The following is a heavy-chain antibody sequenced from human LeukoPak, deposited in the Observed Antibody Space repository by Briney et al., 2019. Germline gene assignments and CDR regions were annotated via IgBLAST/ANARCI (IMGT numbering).Heavy chain of an antibody. CDR2: IYYSGST. V-gene: IGHV4-59*08. D-gene: IGHD5-18*01. Sequence: SETLSLTCTVSGGSISSYYWSWIRQPPGKGLEWIGYIYYSGSTNYNPSLKSRVTISVDTSKNQFSLKLSSVTAADTAVYYCASAGYSYGIYYWGQGTLVTVSS. CDR3: ASAGYSYGIYY. CDR1: GGSISSYY. J-gene: IGHJ4*02.